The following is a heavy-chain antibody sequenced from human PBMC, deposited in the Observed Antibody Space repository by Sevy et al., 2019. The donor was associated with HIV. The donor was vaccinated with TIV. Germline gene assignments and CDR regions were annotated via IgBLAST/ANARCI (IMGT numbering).Heavy chain of an antibody. CDR2: INESGIT. D-gene: IGHD3-10*01. Sequence: SETLSLTCGVHDGSFSGYYWNWIRQLPGKGLEWIGEINESGITYYNPSLKSRVTISVDTSKKQFSLKLNSVTAADTAVYYCAKGLGMVQGALLSDDTWGQGTMVTVSS. CDR3: AKGLGMVQGALLSDDT. V-gene: IGHV4-34*01. CDR1: DGSFSGYY. J-gene: IGHJ3*02.